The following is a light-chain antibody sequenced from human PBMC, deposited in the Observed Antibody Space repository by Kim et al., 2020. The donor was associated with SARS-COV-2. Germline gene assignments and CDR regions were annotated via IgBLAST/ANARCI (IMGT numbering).Light chain of an antibody. V-gene: IGLV3-1*01. J-gene: IGLJ1*01. CDR2: EDS. CDR3: QARDSSNYV. Sequence: YTRQTCSITCTGDKWGDKYACWYQQEPGQTTVLVIYEDSQRPSGIPERFAGSNAGNAATLTISGTQAKDEDDYYSQARDSSNYVFGTGTKVTVL. CDR1: KWGDKY.